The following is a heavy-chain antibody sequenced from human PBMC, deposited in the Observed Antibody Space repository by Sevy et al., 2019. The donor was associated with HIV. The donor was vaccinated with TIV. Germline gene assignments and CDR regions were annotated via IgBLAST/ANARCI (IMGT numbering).Heavy chain of an antibody. CDR2: ISYDATYK. CDR3: ARDGKVPVPGLYYFDY. J-gene: IGHJ4*01. V-gene: IGHV3-30*04. Sequence: GGSLRLSCAASGFIFSNYPIHWVRQAPGKGLEWVAVISYDATYKYYADSVKGRFSISRDNAKNSLYLQMNSLRAEDTAVYYCARDGKVPVPGLYYFDYWGHGTLVTVSS. CDR1: GFIFSNYP. D-gene: IGHD6-19*01.